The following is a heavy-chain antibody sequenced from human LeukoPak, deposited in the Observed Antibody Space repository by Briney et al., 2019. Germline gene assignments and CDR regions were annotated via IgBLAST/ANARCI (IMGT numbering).Heavy chain of an antibody. CDR2: INHSGRT. CDR1: GGSVSGYY. Sequence: SETLSLTCALYGGSVSGYYWSWIRQPPGKGLEWIGEINHSGRTNYNPSLKSRVTISVDSSKNQFSLKLSFVTAADTAVYYCARILGYCSGRNCRERYFDLWGRGTLVTVSS. J-gene: IGHJ2*01. D-gene: IGHD2-15*01. CDR3: ARILGYCSGRNCRERYFDL. V-gene: IGHV4-34*01.